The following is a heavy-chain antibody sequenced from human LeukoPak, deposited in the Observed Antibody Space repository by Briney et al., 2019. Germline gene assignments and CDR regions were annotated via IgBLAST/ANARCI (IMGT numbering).Heavy chain of an antibody. J-gene: IGHJ5*02. CDR1: GGTFSNSG. V-gene: IGHV1-69*13. CDR3: AREEEDTAMVTIYNWFDP. CDR2: ITPMFGTA. Sequence: SVKVSCKASGGTFSNSGISWVRQAPGQGLEWMGGITPMFGTANYAQKFQGRVTITADESTSTAYMELSSLRSEDTAVYYCAREEEDTAMVTIYNWFDPWGQGTLVTVSS. D-gene: IGHD5-18*01.